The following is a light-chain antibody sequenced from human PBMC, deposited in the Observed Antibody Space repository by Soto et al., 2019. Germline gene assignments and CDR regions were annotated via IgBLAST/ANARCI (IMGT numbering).Light chain of an antibody. CDR3: QSYDSSLSGWEV. Sequence: QSVLTQPPSVSGAPGQRVTISCTGSSSNIGAGYDVHWYQQLPRTAPKLLIYGNSNRPSGVPDRFSGSKSGTSASLAITGLQAEDEADYYCQSYDSSLSGWEVFGTGTKVTVL. J-gene: IGLJ1*01. CDR1: SSNIGAGYD. CDR2: GNS. V-gene: IGLV1-40*01.